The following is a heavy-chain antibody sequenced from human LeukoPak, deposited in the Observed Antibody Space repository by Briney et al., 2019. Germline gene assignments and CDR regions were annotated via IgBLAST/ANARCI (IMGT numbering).Heavy chain of an antibody. CDR1: GFTVSSNY. V-gene: IGHV3-53*01. CDR2: IYSGGST. CDR3: ARKSTSWYFDL. J-gene: IGHJ2*01. Sequence: GGSLRLSCAASGFTVSSNYMSWVRQAPGKGLEWVSVIYSGGSTYYADSVKGRFTISRDNSKKTLYLQMNSLRAEDTAVYYCARKSTSWYFDLWGRGTLVTVSS. D-gene: IGHD2-2*01.